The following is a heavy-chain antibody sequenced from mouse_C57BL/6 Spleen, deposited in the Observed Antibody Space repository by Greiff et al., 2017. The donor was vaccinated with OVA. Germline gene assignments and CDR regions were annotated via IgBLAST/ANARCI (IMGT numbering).Heavy chain of an antibody. Sequence: QVQLQQSGAELVKPGASVKLSCKASGYTFTSYWMQWVKQRPGQGLEWIGEIDPSDSYTNYNQKFKGKATLTVDTSSSTAYMQLSSLTSEDSAVYYCARGGDRGAMDYWGQGTSVTVSS. CDR2: IDPSDSYT. D-gene: IGHD2-13*01. CDR1: GYTFTSYW. J-gene: IGHJ4*01. V-gene: IGHV1-50*01. CDR3: ARGGDRGAMDY.